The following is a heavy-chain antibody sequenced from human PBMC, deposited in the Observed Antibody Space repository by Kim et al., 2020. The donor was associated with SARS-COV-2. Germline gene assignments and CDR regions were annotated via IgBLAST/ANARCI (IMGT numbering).Heavy chain of an antibody. V-gene: IGHV3-30-3*01. CDR1: GFTFSSYA. J-gene: IGHJ4*03. D-gene: IGHD6-6*01. CDR3: ARDSSSSLLVGYFDY. Sequence: GGSLRLSCAASGFTFSSYAMHWVRQAPGKGLEWVAVISYDGSNKYYADSVKGRFTISRDNSKNTLYLQMNSLRAEDTAVYYCARDSSSSLLVGYFDYWG. CDR2: ISYDGSNK.